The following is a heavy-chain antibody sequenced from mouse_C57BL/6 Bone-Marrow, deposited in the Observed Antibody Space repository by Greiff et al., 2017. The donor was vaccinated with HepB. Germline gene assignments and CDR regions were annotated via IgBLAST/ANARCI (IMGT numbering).Heavy chain of an antibody. V-gene: IGHV1-81*01. CDR2: IYPRSGNT. Sequence: VQLQESGAELARPGASVKLSCKASGYTFTSYGISWVKQRTGQGLEWMGEIYPRSGNTYYNEKFKGKATLTADKSSSTAYMELRSLTSEDSAVYFCARGLWLRRYYFDYWGQGTTLTVSS. D-gene: IGHD2-2*01. CDR3: ARGLWLRRYYFDY. J-gene: IGHJ2*01. CDR1: GYTFTSYG.